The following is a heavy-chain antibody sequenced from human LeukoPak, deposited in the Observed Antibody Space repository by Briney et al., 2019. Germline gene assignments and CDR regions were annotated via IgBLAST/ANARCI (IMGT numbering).Heavy chain of an antibody. CDR3: GRHPPGGGYFDY. CDR2: ISYTGST. V-gene: IGHV4-59*08. Sequence: SETLSLTCTVSGGSFSSYYWSWIRQPPGKGLEWIGYISYTGSTNYNPSLRSRVTISLDTSKNQISLRLSSVTAADTAVYYCGRHPPGGGYFDYWGQGALVTVSS. D-gene: IGHD3-16*01. CDR1: GGSFSSYY. J-gene: IGHJ4*02.